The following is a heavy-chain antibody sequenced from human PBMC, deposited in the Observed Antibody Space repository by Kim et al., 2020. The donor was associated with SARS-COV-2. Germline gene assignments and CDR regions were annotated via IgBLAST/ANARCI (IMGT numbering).Heavy chain of an antibody. D-gene: IGHD6-13*01. Sequence: ASVKVSCKASGYTFTSYGISWVRQAPGQGLEWMGWISAYNGNTNYAQKLQGRVTMTTDTSTSTAYMELRSLRSDDTAVYYCARVRYSSLPRGQAVGLYYYYYGMDVWGQGTTVTVSS. V-gene: IGHV1-18*01. CDR2: ISAYNGNT. J-gene: IGHJ6*02. CDR3: ARVRYSSLPRGQAVGLYYYYYGMDV. CDR1: GYTFTSYG.